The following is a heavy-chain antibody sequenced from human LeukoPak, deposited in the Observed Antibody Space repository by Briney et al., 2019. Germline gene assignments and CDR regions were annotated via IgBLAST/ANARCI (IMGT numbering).Heavy chain of an antibody. D-gene: IGHD2-2*02. J-gene: IGHJ3*02. CDR1: GGSISSSNW. CDR3: AREGVPAAIGGMTTVTSPAFDI. CDR2: IYHSGST. V-gene: IGHV4-4*02. Sequence: PSGTLSLTCAVSGGSISSSNWWSWVRQPPGKGLEWIGEIYHSGSTNYNPSLKSRVTISVDKSKNQFSLKLSSVTAADTAVYYCAREGVPAAIGGMTTVTSPAFDIWGQGTMVTVSS.